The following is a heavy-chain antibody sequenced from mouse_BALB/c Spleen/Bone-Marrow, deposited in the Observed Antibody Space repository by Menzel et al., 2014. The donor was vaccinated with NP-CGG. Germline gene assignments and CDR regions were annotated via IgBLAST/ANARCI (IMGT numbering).Heavy chain of an antibody. CDR2: ISNGGGST. V-gene: IGHV5-12-2*01. J-gene: IGHJ4*01. D-gene: IGHD3-1*01. Sequence: EVNLVESGGGLVQPGGSLKLSCAASGFTFSSYTMSWVRQTPEKRLEWVAYISNGGGSTYYPDTIKGRFTISRDNAKNTLYLQMSSQKSEDTAMYYCTRHVGNPYAMDYWGQGTSVTVSS. CDR1: GFTFSSYT. CDR3: TRHVGNPYAMDY.